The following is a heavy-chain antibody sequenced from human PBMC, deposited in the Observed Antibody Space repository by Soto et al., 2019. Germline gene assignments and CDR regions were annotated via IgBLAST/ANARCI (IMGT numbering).Heavy chain of an antibody. V-gene: IGHV4-59*01. D-gene: IGHD3-16*01. CDR1: GGSISSYY. Sequence: SETLSLTCTVSGGSISSYYWSWIRQPPGKGLEWIGYIYYSGSTNYNPSLKSRVTISVDTSKNQFSLKLSSVTAADTAVYYCASTRPDYDYIWGSYLDYWGQGTLVTVSS. CDR3: ASTRPDYDYIWGSYLDY. CDR2: IYYSGST. J-gene: IGHJ4*02.